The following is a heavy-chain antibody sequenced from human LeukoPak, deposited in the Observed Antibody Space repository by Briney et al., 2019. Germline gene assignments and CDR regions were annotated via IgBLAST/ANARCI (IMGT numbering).Heavy chain of an antibody. CDR1: GGSFSGYY. J-gene: IGHJ5*02. Sequence: SETLSLTCAVYGGSFSGYYWSWIRRPPGKGLEWIGEINHSGSTNYNPSLKSRVTISVDTSKNQFSLKLSSVTAADTAVYYCARKVTYYDFWSGYFSGNWFDPWGQGTLVTVSS. CDR3: ARKVTYYDFWSGYFSGNWFDP. CDR2: INHSGST. D-gene: IGHD3-3*01. V-gene: IGHV4-34*01.